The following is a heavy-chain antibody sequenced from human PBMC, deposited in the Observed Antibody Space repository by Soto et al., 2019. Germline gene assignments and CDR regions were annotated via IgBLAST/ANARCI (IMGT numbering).Heavy chain of an antibody. J-gene: IGHJ4*02. CDR3: ARDYDYYGSGSYYNVGPIDY. Sequence: GGSLRLSCAASGFTLSSYGMHWVRQAPGKGLEWVAVIWYDGSNKYYADSVKGRFTISRDNSKNTLYLQMNSLRAEDTAVYYCARDYDYYGSGSYYNVGPIDYWGQGNLVTVS. D-gene: IGHD3-10*01. CDR1: GFTLSSYG. CDR2: IWYDGSNK. V-gene: IGHV3-33*01.